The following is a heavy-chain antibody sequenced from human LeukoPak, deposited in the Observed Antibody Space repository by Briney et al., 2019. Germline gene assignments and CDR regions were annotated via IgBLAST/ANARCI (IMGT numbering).Heavy chain of an antibody. Sequence: SETLSLTCTVSGGSISNYYWSWIRQPPGKGLEWSGYIYYSGSTNYNPSPKSRVTISVDTSKKQFSLKLSSGTAADTAVYYCARGRAYHDSTGYYYWGQGTLVTVSS. D-gene: IGHD2-2*03. CDR3: ARGRAYHDSTGYYY. CDR2: IYYSGST. V-gene: IGHV4-59*01. CDR1: GGSISNYY. J-gene: IGHJ4*02.